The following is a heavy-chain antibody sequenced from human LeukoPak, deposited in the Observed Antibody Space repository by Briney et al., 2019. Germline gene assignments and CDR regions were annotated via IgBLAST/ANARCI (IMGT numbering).Heavy chain of an antibody. V-gene: IGHV4-34*01. CDR1: GGSFSGYY. J-gene: IGHJ3*02. D-gene: IGHD3-3*01. CDR3: ARAHYDFWSGYPRDAFDI. Sequence: SETLSLTCAVYGGSFSGYYWSWIRQPPGKGLEWIGEINHSGSTNYNPSLKSRVTISADRSKNQFSLKLSSVTAADTAVYYCARAHYDFWSGYPRDAFDIWGQGTMVTVSS. CDR2: INHSGST.